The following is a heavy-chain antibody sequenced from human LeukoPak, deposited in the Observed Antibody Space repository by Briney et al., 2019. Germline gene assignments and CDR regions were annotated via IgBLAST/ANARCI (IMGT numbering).Heavy chain of an antibody. CDR3: ARDVLR. D-gene: IGHD3-16*01. J-gene: IGHJ4*02. Sequence: SETLSLTCTVSGGSISSYYWSWTRQRPGKGLEWIGYIYKTGSTYYSPSLKSRVTMSVDTSRNQFSLKLNSVTAADTAVYYCARDVLRWGQGTLVTVSS. CDR2: IYKTGST. V-gene: IGHV4-59*06. CDR1: GGSISSYY.